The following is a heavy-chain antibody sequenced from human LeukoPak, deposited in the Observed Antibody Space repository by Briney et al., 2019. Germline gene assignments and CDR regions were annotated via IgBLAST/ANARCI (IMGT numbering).Heavy chain of an antibody. Sequence: PSETLSLTCTVSGGSISSSTYYWGWIRQPPGKGLEWIGTIYYSGSTYYNPSLKSRVTISVDTSKNQFSLKLSSVTAADTAVYYCARGAAGPIDYWGQGTLVTVSS. J-gene: IGHJ4*02. V-gene: IGHV4-39*01. D-gene: IGHD6-13*01. CDR2: IYYSGST. CDR1: GGSISSSTYY. CDR3: ARGAAGPIDY.